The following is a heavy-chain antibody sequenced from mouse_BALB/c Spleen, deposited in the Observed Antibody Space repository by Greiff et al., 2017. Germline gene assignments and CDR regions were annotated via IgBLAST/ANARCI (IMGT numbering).Heavy chain of an antibody. CDR3: ARWGGYYGSSYAMDY. Sequence: EVKLMESGPSLVKPSQTLSLTCSVTGDSITSGYWNWIRKFPGNELEYMGYISYSGSTYYNPSLKSRISITPDTSKNQYYLQLNAVTTEDTATYYCARWGGYYGSSYAMDYWGQGTSVTVSS. CDR2: ISYSGST. V-gene: IGHV3-8*02. J-gene: IGHJ4*01. CDR1: GDSITSGY. D-gene: IGHD1-1*01.